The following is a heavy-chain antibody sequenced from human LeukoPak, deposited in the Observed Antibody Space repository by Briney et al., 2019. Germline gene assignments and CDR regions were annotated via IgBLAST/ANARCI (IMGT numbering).Heavy chain of an antibody. CDR1: GFTFSSYG. J-gene: IGHJ1*01. D-gene: IGHD3-9*01. V-gene: IGHV3-30*18. CDR2: ILYDGSNK. CDR3: AKDFRARGYFDWLFQH. Sequence: PGRSLRLSCAAFGFTFSSYGMHWVRQAPGKGLEWVAVILYDGSNKYYADSVKGRFTISRDTSKNTLYLQMNSLRAEDTAVYYCAKDFRARGYFDWLFQHWGQGTLVTVSS.